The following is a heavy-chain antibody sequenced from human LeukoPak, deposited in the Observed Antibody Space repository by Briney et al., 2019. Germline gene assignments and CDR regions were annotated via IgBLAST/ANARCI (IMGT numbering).Heavy chain of an antibody. D-gene: IGHD2-21*02. Sequence: ASVKVSCKASGGTFSSYAISWVRQAPGQGLEWMGGIIPIFGTANYAQKFQGRVTITADKSTSTAYMELSSLRSEDTAVYYCAREPNVTPGAFDIWGQGTMVTVS. J-gene: IGHJ3*02. V-gene: IGHV1-69*06. CDR3: AREPNVTPGAFDI. CDR1: GGTFSSYA. CDR2: IIPIFGTA.